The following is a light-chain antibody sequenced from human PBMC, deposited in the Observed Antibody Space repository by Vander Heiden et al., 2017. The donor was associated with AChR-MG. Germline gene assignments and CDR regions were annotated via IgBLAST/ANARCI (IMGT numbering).Light chain of an antibody. CDR1: SSNIGADYD. CDR3: QSYDNSLSGFWV. J-gene: IGLJ3*02. V-gene: IGLV1-40*01. CDR2: AST. Sequence: QSVLTQPPSVSGASGQRVTISCTGSSSNIGADYDGHWDQQIPGTAPKLLIYASTNRPSGVPDRFSASRSDTSASLAIAGLQAEDEAVYYCQSYDNSLSGFWVFGGGTKLTVL.